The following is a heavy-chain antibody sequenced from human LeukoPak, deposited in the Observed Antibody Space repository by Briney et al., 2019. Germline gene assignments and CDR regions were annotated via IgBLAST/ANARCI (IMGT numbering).Heavy chain of an antibody. D-gene: IGHD3-10*01. J-gene: IGHJ4*02. CDR3: ARGLWFGDENPPYFDY. V-gene: IGHV4-59*08. CDR1: GGSFSGYY. CDR2: IYYSGDT. Sequence: SETLSLTCAVYGGSFSGYYWSWIRQSPGGGLEWIGYIYYSGDTAYNPPLKSRVTISVDTSKNQFSLKLNSVTAADTAVYYCARGLWFGDENPPYFDYWGQGTLVTVSS.